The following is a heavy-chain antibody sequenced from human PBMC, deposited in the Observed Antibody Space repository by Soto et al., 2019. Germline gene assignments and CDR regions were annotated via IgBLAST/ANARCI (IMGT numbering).Heavy chain of an antibody. J-gene: IGHJ5*02. CDR2: ISSSSTYI. CDR3: ARTIYCSGSTCYNNWFDP. D-gene: IGHD2-15*01. CDR1: GFNFRNYS. V-gene: IGHV3-21*01. Sequence: GRSLRVSWGASGFNFRNYSMNWVRQAPGKGLEWVSSISSSSTYIYYADSVKGRFSISRDNAKNSLYLQMNSLRAEDTALYYCARTIYCSGSTCYNNWFDPWGQGTLVTVSS.